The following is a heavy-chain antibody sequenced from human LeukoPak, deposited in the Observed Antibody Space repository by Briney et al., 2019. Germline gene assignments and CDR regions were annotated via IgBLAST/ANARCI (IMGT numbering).Heavy chain of an antibody. V-gene: IGHV4-59*08. CDR2: IYYSGST. J-gene: IGHJ5*02. D-gene: IGHD5-24*01. Sequence: SETLSLTCTVSGGSISNYYWSWIRQPPGKGLEWIGYIYYSGSTNYNPSLKSRVTISVNTSKNQFSLKVSSVTAADTAVYYCARHTAEKYNWFDRWGQGTLVTVSS. CDR1: GGSISNYY. CDR3: ARHTAEKYNWFDR.